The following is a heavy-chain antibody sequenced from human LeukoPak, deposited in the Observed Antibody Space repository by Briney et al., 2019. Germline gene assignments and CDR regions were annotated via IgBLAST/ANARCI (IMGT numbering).Heavy chain of an antibody. CDR3: ARDVAGSWAFES. CDR2: ISSSSSYI. Sequence: GGSLRLSCAASGFTFSSYSMNWVRQAPGEGLEWVSSISSSSSYIYYADSVKGRFTISRDNAKNSLYLQMNSLRAEDTAVYYCARDVAGSWAFESWGQGTLVTVSS. D-gene: IGHD6-13*01. J-gene: IGHJ4*02. CDR1: GFTFSSYS. V-gene: IGHV3-21*01.